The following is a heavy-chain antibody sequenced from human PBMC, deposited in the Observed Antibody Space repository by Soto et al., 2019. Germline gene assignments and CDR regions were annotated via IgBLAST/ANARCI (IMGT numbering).Heavy chain of an antibody. D-gene: IGHD6-19*01. CDR2: ISYDGSNK. Sequence: QVHLVESGGGVVQPGRSLRLSCAASGFTFSSYAMHWVRQAPGKGLEWVTLISYDGSNKYYADSVKGRFTISRDNSKNTVYLQMNTLRPDDTAVYYCARDGEWSSGFYYYSMDVWGQGTTVTVSS. V-gene: IGHV3-30*03. J-gene: IGHJ6*02. CDR1: GFTFSSYA. CDR3: ARDGEWSSGFYYYSMDV.